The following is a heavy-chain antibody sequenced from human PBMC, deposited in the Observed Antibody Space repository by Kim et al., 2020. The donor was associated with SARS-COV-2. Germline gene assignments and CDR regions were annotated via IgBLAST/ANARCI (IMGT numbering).Heavy chain of an antibody. J-gene: IGHJ6*02. CDR3: TRVRSSGAKSWARRGMDV. Sequence: GGSLRLSCEMSGGNFGNDDIHWVRQAPGKGLEWVGVISEDGSYEYYGESVGDRVTLSRENSNNMLYLHVIRLRAEDTAVYYCTRVRSSGAKSWARRGMDVWGRGTTVTV. CDR1: GGNFGNDD. V-gene: IGHV3-30*12. D-gene: IGHD3-10*01. CDR2: ISEDGSYE.